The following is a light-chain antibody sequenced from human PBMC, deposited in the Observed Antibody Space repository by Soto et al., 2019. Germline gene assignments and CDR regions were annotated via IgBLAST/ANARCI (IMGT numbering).Light chain of an antibody. J-gene: IGKJ2*01. CDR1: QSISIW. CDR3: QQYNSCCPYT. CDR2: EAS. Sequence: DIQMTQSPSTLSASVGDRVTITCRASQSISIWLAWYQQKPGKAPKLLIYEASTLYSGVPSMFSGSRSGTEFTLTISSLPPDEFASYYCQQYNSCCPYTFGHGTKLEI. V-gene: IGKV1-5*01.